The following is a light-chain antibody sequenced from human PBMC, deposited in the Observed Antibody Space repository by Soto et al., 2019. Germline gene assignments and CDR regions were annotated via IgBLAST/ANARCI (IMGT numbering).Light chain of an antibody. V-gene: IGKV1-39*01. J-gene: IGKJ1*01. CDR2: AAS. Sequence: DSQMTQSPSSLSAPVGDRFTMTSRESQTTVTYLNWHQQKPGNAPKLLIYAASNLQNGVPSRFSGSRSGTDFTLTISSVQAEDFANYYCQQTDSRMTFGQGTKVDIK. CDR3: QQTDSRMT. CDR1: QTTVTY.